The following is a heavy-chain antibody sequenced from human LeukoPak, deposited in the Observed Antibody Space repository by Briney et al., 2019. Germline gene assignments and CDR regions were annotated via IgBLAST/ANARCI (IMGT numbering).Heavy chain of an antibody. Sequence: PSETLSLTCTVSGDSMSSSSDYWAWIRQPPGKGLEWIGSVYYSGSTHYNPSLKSRVTISVDTSKNQFSLKLTSVTATDTAVYYCVRNASEVKYGYDASGHDLQQRFNWFDPWGQGTLVTVSS. CDR1: GDSMSSSSDY. CDR3: VRNASEVKYGYDASGHDLQQRFNWFDP. V-gene: IGHV4-39*01. CDR2: VYYSGST. D-gene: IGHD3-22*01. J-gene: IGHJ5*02.